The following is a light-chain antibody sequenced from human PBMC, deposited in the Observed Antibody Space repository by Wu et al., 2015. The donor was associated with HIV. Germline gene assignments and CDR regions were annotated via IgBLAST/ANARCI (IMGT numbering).Light chain of an antibody. CDR2: GAS. CDR1: QTITSSY. CDR3: QHYGLSTEVT. V-gene: IGKV3-20*01. Sequence: EIVLTQSPDTLSLSPGERATLSCRASQTITSSYLAWYQQKPGQAPRLLIYGASVRATGIPDRVTGSVSGTDFTLTIDRLEPEDFAVYYCQHYGLSTEVTFGGGTKVEIK. J-gene: IGKJ4*01.